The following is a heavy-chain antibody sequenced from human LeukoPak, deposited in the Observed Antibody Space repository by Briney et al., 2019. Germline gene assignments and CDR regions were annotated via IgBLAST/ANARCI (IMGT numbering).Heavy chain of an antibody. V-gene: IGHV4-39*01. CDR2: IYYSGST. CDR3: ASFLYYDFWSGYQIYFFDY. CDR1: GGSISSSSYS. Sequence: SETLSLTCTVSGGSISSSSYSWGWLRQPPGQGLEWIGSIYYSGSTYYNPSLKSRVTISVDTSKNQFSLKLSSVTAADTAVYYCASFLYYDFWSGYQIYFFDYWGQGTLVTVSS. D-gene: IGHD3-3*01. J-gene: IGHJ4*02.